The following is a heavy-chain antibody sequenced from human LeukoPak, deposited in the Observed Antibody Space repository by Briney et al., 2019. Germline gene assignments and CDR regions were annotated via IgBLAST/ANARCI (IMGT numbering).Heavy chain of an antibody. CDR1: GYGFTSYW. CDR2: IYPGDSDT. D-gene: IGHD5-24*01. Sequence: GESLKISCKGSGYGFTSYWIGWVRQMPGKGLEWMGVIYPGDSDTRYSPSFQGQVTISADKSISTAYLQWSSLKASDTAMYYCARRMATIMRGGTKYYFDYWGQGTLVTVSS. CDR3: ARRMATIMRGGTKYYFDY. J-gene: IGHJ4*02. V-gene: IGHV5-51*01.